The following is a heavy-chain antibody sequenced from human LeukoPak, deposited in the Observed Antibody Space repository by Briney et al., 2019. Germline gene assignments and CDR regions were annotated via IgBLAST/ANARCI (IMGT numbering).Heavy chain of an antibody. V-gene: IGHV4-34*01. D-gene: IGHD4-23*01. CDR3: ARRMELRDYGGNRRRYYYYYYMDV. Sequence: KTSETLSLTCAVYGGSFSGYYWSWIRQPPGKGLEWIGEINHSGSTNYNPSLKSRVTIPVDTSKNQFSLKLSSVTAADTAVYYCARRMELRDYGGNRRRYYYYYYMDVWGKGITVTVSS. J-gene: IGHJ6*03. CDR2: INHSGST. CDR1: GGSFSGYY.